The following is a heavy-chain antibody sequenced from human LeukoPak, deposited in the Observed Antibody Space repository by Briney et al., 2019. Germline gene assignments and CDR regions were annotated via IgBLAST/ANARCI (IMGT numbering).Heavy chain of an antibody. CDR3: AKVEYRNDAFDI. D-gene: IGHD2-2*02. J-gene: IGHJ3*02. V-gene: IGHV3-9*01. CDR2: ISWNSGSI. Sequence: GGSLRLSCAASGFAFDDYAMHWVRQAPGKGLEWVSGISWNSGSIGYADSVKGRFTISRDNAKNSLYLQMNSLRAEDTALYYCAKVEYRNDAFDIWGQGTMVTVSS. CDR1: GFAFDDYA.